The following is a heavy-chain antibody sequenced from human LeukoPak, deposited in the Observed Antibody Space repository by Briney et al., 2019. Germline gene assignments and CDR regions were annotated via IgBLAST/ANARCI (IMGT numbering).Heavy chain of an antibody. V-gene: IGHV3-23*01. CDR2: ISGSGDNT. Sequence: GGSLRLSCAASGFIFSNYAMSWVRQAPGKGLEWVSSISGSGDNTYYAESVKGRFTISRDNSKYTVYLQMNSLRVEDTALYYCARRITATTPFDYWGREPWSSSPQ. CDR3: ARRITATTPFDY. D-gene: IGHD3-16*01. J-gene: IGHJ4*02. CDR1: GFIFSNYA.